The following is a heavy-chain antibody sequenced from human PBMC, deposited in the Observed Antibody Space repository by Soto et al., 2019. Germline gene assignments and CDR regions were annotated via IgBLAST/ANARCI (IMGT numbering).Heavy chain of an antibody. Sequence: GASVKVSCKASGYTFTNHGLSWVRLAPGQGLEWMGWISGYNANTNYAQRFQARLTLTTDTSTSTAYMELRSLRSDDTAVYYCARDLRGVWFDPWGQGTRVTVSS. CDR3: ARDLRGVWFDP. V-gene: IGHV1-18*01. CDR1: GYTFTNHG. J-gene: IGHJ5*02. CDR2: ISGYNANT.